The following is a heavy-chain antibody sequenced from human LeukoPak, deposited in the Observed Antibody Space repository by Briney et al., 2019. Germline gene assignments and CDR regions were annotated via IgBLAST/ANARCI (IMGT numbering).Heavy chain of an antibody. CDR3: ARRGIFGVPIDN. V-gene: IGHV4-39*01. CDR1: GGSITSYSYY. CDR2: VDYSGSS. J-gene: IGHJ4*02. Sequence: PSETLSLTCIVSGGSITSYSYYRDWIRQPPGKGLEWIASVDYSGSSYYNPSLKSRVTISVDTSKNQFSLKLSSVSAADTAVYYCARRGIFGVPIDNWGQGTLVTVSS. D-gene: IGHD3-3*01.